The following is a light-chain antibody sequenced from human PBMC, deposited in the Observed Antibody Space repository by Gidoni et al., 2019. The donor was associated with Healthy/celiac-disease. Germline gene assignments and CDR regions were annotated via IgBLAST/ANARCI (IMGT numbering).Light chain of an antibody. CDR1: QSISSW. V-gene: IGKV1-5*03. J-gene: IGKJ2*01. Sequence: DIQMTQSPSTLSASVGDRVTIPCRASQSISSWLAWYQQKPGKAPKLLIYKASSLESGVPSRFSGIGSGTEFTLTISSLQPDDFATYYCQQYNSYPYTFXXXTKLEIK. CDR2: KAS. CDR3: QQYNSYPYT.